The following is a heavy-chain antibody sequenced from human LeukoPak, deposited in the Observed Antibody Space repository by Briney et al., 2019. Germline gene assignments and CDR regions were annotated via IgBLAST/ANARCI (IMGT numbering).Heavy chain of an antibody. D-gene: IGHD5-18*01. V-gene: IGHV4-39*01. CDR3: ARVLGYSYGYSMDV. J-gene: IGHJ6*02. Sequence: PSETLSLTCTVSGGSISSSSYYWGWIRQPPGKGLEWIGSISYSGSTYYNPSLKSRVTISVDTSKNQFSLKLSSVTAADTAVYYCARVLGYSYGYSMDVWGQGTPVTVSS. CDR1: GGSISSSSYY. CDR2: ISYSGST.